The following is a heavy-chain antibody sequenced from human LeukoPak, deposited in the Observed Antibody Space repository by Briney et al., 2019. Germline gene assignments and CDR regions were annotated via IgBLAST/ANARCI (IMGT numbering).Heavy chain of an antibody. CDR1: GGSITVYY. CDR3: ARGRSRSYTSSTLDY. V-gene: IGHV4-59*12. Sequence: PSETLSLTCSVSGGSITVYYWNWIRQSPGKGLEWIGSISYSGSTNYNPSLKSRVTISIDTSKNRFSLKVSSVIAADTAMYYCARGRSRSYTSSTLDYWGQGTLVTVSS. D-gene: IGHD6-6*01. CDR2: ISYSGST. J-gene: IGHJ4*02.